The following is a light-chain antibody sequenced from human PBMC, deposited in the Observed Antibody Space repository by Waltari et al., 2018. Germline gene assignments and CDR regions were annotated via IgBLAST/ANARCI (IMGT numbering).Light chain of an antibody. CDR2: WAS. CDR3: QQCYTFPYT. Sequence: DIVLTQSPDSLAVSLGVRATINCKSSQSVVFSSNNKNYLAWYQQKPGQPPKLLITWASTRESGVTDRFSGSGSGTDFTLTISSLQAEDVAVYYCQQCYTFPYTFGQGTKLEIK. J-gene: IGKJ2*01. V-gene: IGKV4-1*01. CDR1: QSVVFSSNNKNY.